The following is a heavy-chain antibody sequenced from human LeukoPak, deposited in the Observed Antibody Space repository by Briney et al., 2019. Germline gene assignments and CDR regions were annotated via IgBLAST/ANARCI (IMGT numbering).Heavy chain of an antibody. CDR2: ISSDSSYI. Sequence: GGSLRLSCAASGVSFSSYTMNWVRQAPGKGLEWVSSISSDSSYIHYAESVKGRFTISRDNAKNTLFLQMNSLRAEDTAVYYCARRGYYYDSSGDYSSEGRDYWGQGTLVTVSA. CDR1: GVSFSSYT. D-gene: IGHD3-22*01. J-gene: IGHJ4*02. V-gene: IGHV3-21*01. CDR3: ARRGYYYDSSGDYSSEGRDY.